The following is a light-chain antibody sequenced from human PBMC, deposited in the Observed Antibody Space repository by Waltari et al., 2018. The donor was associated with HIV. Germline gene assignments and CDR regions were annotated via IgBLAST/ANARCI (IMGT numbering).Light chain of an antibody. CDR2: EVT. V-gene: IGLV2-23*02. CDR3: CAFAGANIWV. J-gene: IGLJ3*02. CDR1: STDVVNYNL. Sequence: QSALTQPASVSGSPGQSITISCSGTSTDVVNYNLVSWYQQHPARAPKLIIYEVTKWPSGVSHRFSGSKYGNTASLTISELQADDEADYYCCAFAGANIWVFGGGTKLIVL.